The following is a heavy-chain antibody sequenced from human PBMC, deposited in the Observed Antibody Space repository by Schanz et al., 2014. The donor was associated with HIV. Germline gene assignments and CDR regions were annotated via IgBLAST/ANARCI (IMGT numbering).Heavy chain of an antibody. Sequence: EVQLLESGGGLVQPGGSLRLSCAASGFTFSSYAMSWVRQAPGKGLEWVSAISGSSITYSADSVKVRFTISRDNSKNTLYLQMNSLRAEDTAVYYCALSRPSGYGGSWYFDLWGRGTLVAVSS. CDR1: GFTFSSYA. CDR3: ALSRPSGYGGSWYFDL. J-gene: IGHJ2*01. V-gene: IGHV3-23*01. CDR2: ISGSSIT. D-gene: IGHD2-15*01.